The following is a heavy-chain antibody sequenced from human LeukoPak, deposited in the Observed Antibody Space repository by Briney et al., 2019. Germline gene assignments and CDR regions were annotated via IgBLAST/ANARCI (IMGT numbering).Heavy chain of an antibody. CDR2: INHSGST. CDR3: ARGLSTIWYYDFWSGYYKQSFDY. D-gene: IGHD3-3*01. CDR1: GGSFSGYY. V-gene: IGHV4-34*01. J-gene: IGHJ4*02. Sequence: SETLSLTCAVYGGSFSGYYWSWIRQPPGKGLEWIGEINHSGSTNYNPSLKSRATISVDTSKNQFSLKLSSVTAADTAVYYCARGLSTIWYYDFWSGYYKQSFDYWGQGTLVTVSS.